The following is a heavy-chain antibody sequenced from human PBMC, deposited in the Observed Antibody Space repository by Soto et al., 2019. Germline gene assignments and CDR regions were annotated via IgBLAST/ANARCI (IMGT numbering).Heavy chain of an antibody. CDR2: IIPIFGPA. Sequence: QVQLVQSGAEVKKPGSSVKVSCKSSGRTFSSHSINWVRQAPGQGLEWMGGIIPIFGPANFAKKFKGRVTITADQSTTAGKGEPSSLRAEDTAGYYWATGTLTSTGGRMGYHDSAMDVGGQGTTGT. D-gene: IGHD2-2*01. CDR1: GRTFSSHS. J-gene: IGHJ6*01. V-gene: IGHV1-69*01. CDR3: ATGTLTSTGGRMGYHDSAMDV.